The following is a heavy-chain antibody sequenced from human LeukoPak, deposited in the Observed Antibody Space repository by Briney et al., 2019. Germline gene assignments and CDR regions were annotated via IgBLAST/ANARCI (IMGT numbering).Heavy chain of an antibody. J-gene: IGHJ5*02. CDR3: AKVPRQHDNWFDP. CDR1: GGSISSGGYS. V-gene: IGHV3-11*04. D-gene: IGHD3-9*01. CDR2: ISSSSTII. Sequence: LSLTCAVSGGSISSGGYSWSWIRQPPGKGLEWISYISSSSTIIHYADSVKGRFTISRDDAKNSLYLQMNSLRAEDTAIYYCAKVPRQHDNWFDPWGQGTLVTVSS.